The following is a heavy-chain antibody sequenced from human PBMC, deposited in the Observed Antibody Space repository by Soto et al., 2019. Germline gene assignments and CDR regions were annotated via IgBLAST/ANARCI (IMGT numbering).Heavy chain of an antibody. J-gene: IGHJ4*02. CDR1: GYTLTELS. V-gene: IGHV1-24*01. CDR3: ASHLLGTSCLYY. D-gene: IGHD2-2*01. CDR2: FDPEDGET. Sequence: ASVKVSCKVSGYTLTELSMHWVRQAPGKGLEWMGGFDPEDGETIYAQKFQGRVTMTEDASTDTAYMELSSLRSEDTAVYYCASHLLGTSCLYYWGQGTLVTVSS.